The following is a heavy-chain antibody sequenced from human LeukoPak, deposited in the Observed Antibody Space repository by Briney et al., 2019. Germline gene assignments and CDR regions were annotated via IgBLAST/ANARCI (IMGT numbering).Heavy chain of an antibody. D-gene: IGHD2-2*01. CDR2: VRSETDGGTT. CDR3: TTLSYAAAPT. CDR1: GFTFSNAW. V-gene: IGHV3-15*01. J-gene: IGHJ5*02. Sequence: GGSLRLSCAASGFTFSNAWMSWVRQAPGKGLEWVSRVRSETDGGTTDYAAPVQGRFTILRDDSKNTLYLQMNSLETDDTAVYYCTTLSYAAAPTWGQGTLVTVSS.